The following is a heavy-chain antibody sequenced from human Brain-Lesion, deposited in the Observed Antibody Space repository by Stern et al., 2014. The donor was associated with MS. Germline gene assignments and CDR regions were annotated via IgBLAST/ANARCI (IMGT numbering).Heavy chain of an antibody. Sequence: EVQLVESGGGLVQPGGSLRLSCAASGFTFSNYWMHWVRQAPGKGLVWVSRVNNDGRRTSYADSVKGRFTMSRDNAKNTLYLQMNSLRVEDTAIYYCARGERWFDSWGKGTLVTVS. D-gene: IGHD3-10*01. CDR1: GFTFSNYW. CDR3: ARGERWFDS. V-gene: IGHV3-74*02. J-gene: IGHJ5*01. CDR2: VNNDGRRT.